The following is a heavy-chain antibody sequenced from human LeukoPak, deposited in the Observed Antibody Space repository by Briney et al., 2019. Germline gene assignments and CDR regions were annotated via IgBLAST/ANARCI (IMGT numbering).Heavy chain of an antibody. CDR2: IYYSGST. V-gene: IGHV4-59*01. J-gene: IGHJ4*02. CDR1: GGSISSYY. D-gene: IGHD6-13*01. CDR3: ARAHAAAGSLAFDY. Sequence: KPSETLSLTCTVSGGSISSYYWSWIRQPPGKGLEWIGYIYYSGSTNYNPSLKSRVTISVDTSKNQFSLKLSSVTAADTAVYYCARAHAAAGSLAFDYWGQGTLVTVSS.